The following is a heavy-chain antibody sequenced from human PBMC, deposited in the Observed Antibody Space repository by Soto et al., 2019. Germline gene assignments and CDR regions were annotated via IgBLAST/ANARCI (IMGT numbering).Heavy chain of an antibody. CDR1: GDSISSGGYS. V-gene: IGHV4-30-2*06. Sequence: QLQLRESGSGLVKPSQTLSLTCAVSGDSISSGGYSWNWIRQSPGKGLEWIGYIYHNGNTNYNPSRKSRPTISLDRSQNEFSLKLTSVTAADTAVYFCARGRDYYDSSGYYGGYGLDVWGQGTTVTVSS. D-gene: IGHD3-22*01. CDR2: IYHNGNT. CDR3: ARGRDYYDSSGYYGGYGLDV. J-gene: IGHJ6*02.